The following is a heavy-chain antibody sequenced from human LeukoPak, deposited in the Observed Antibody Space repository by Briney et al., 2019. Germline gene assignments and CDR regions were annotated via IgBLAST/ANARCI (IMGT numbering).Heavy chain of an antibody. CDR2: IHDNGDS. J-gene: IGHJ4*02. Sequence: SETLSLTCTVSGGSISNYFWSWIRQPAGKGLEWIGRIHDNGDSNHNPSLKSRLTMSLDTSRNQVSLKLTSVTAADTAVYYCARAPSGCSGTCASDHWGPGTLVIVSS. CDR3: ARAPSGCSGTCASDH. CDR1: GGSISNYF. V-gene: IGHV4-4*07. D-gene: IGHD2-2*01.